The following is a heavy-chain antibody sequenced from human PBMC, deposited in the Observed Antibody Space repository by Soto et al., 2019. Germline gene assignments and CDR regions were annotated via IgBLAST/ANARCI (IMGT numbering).Heavy chain of an antibody. D-gene: IGHD2-2*01. V-gene: IGHV1-69*01. J-gene: IGHJ6*02. CDR2: IIPIFGTA. CDR1: GGTFSSYA. CDR3: ARDIVVVPAARWDYYYYGMDV. Sequence: QVQLVQSGAEVTKPGSSVKVSCKASGGTFSSYAISWVRQAPGQGLEWMGGIIPIFGTANYAQKFQGRVTITADESTSKAYMELSSLRSEDTAVYYCARDIVVVPAARWDYYYYGMDVWGQGTTVTVSS.